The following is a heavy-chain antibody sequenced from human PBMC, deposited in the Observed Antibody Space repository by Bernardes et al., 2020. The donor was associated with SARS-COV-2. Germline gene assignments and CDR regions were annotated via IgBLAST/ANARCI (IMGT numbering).Heavy chain of an antibody. D-gene: IGHD3-3*01. J-gene: IGHJ2*01. CDR3: ARGEAVTILGVPIRGRWYFDL. Sequence: GGSLRRSCAASGFIVRNKYMTWVRQAPGKGLEWVSVIYSDGTTFYTDSVKGRFTISRDNSKNTLYLQMNSLRVEDAAVYYCARGEAVTILGVPIRGRWYFDLWGRGTQVSVSS. V-gene: IGHV3-66*02. CDR2: IYSDGTT. CDR1: GFIVRNKY.